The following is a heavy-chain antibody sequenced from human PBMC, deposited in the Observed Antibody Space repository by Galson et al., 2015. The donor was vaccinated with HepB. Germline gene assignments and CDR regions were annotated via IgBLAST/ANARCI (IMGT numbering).Heavy chain of an antibody. CDR3: ARYCSSISCARGYYYGMDV. CDR2: INSDGTNT. V-gene: IGHV3-74*01. J-gene: IGHJ6*02. D-gene: IGHD2-2*01. Sequence: SLRLSCAASRFTFSSYWMHWVRQAPGKGLVWVSRINSDGTNTSYADSVKGRYTISRDNAKNTLYLQMNSLRAEDTAVYYCARYCSSISCARGYYYGMDVWGQGTTVTVSS. CDR1: RFTFSSYW.